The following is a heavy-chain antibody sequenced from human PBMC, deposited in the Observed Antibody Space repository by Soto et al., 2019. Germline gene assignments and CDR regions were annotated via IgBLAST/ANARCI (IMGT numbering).Heavy chain of an antibody. CDR2: LSWNSGNI. CDR1: GFAFDQYA. V-gene: IGHV3-9*01. D-gene: IGHD1-1*01. CDR3: AKALGTSFLYNAEYFHY. Sequence: EVQLVESGGGLVQPGRSLRLSCAASGFAFDQYAMHWVRQARGKGLEWVSVLSWNSGNIGYADSVKGRFTISRDNAKNSLYLQMNSLRAEDTALYYCAKALGTSFLYNAEYFHYWGQGTPFTVSS. J-gene: IGHJ1*01.